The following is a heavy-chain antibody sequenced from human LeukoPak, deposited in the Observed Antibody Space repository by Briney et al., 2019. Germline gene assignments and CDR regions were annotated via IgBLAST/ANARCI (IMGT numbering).Heavy chain of an antibody. CDR1: GYTFTSYG. CDR3: ARGMTTVTIPGYYYYYYMDV. J-gene: IGHJ6*03. D-gene: IGHD4-11*01. CDR2: INPNSGGT. Sequence: ASVKVSCKASGYTFTSYGINWVRQATGQGLEWMGWINPNSGGTNYAQKFQGRVTMTRDTSISTAYMELSRLRSDDTAVYYCARGMTTVTIPGYYYYYYMDVWGKGTTVTVSS. V-gene: IGHV1-2*02.